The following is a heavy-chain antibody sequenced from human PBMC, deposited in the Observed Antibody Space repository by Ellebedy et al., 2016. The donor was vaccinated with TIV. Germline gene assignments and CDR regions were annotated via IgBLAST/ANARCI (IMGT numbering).Heavy chain of an antibody. V-gene: IGHV3-7*01. CDR2: IKHDGSEK. J-gene: IGHJ3*02. CDR1: GFSFGSYW. Sequence: PGGSLRLSCAATGFSFGSYWMSWVRQAPGKGLKWVDNIKHDGSEKYYVDSVKGRFTISRDNAQTSLYLQMDSLRGEDTAVYYCARGLFSTFARKWGAIDIWGQGTMVTVSS. CDR3: ARGLFSTFARKWGAIDI. D-gene: IGHD1-26*01.